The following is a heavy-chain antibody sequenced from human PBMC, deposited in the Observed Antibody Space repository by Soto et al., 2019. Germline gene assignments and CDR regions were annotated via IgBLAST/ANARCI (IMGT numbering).Heavy chain of an antibody. CDR1: GGSISSSNW. J-gene: IGHJ4*02. V-gene: IGHV4-4*02. D-gene: IGHD3-22*01. CDR2: IYHSGST. CDR3: ARESYDSSGYYPN. Sequence: SETLSLTCAVSGGSISSSNWWSWVRQPPGKGLEWIGEIYHSGSTNYNPSLKSRVTISVDKSKNQFSLKLSSVTAADTAVYYCARESYDSSGYYPNWGQGTPVTVSS.